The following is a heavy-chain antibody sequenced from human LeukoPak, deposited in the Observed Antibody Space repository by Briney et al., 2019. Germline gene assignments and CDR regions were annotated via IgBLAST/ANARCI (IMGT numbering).Heavy chain of an antibody. J-gene: IGHJ4*02. D-gene: IGHD2-21*01. V-gene: IGHV3-48*01. CDR2: ISSSSSTI. CDR3: ARHRGDSDY. Sequence: PGGSLRLSCAASGFTFSSYSMNWVRQAPGKGLEWVSYISSSSSTIYYADSVKGRFTISRDNAKNSLYLQMNSLRAEDTAVYYCARHRGDSDYWGQGTLVTVSS. CDR1: GFTFSSYS.